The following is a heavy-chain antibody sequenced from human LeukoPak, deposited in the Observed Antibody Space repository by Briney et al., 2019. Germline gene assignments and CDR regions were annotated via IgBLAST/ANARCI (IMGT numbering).Heavy chain of an antibody. CDR2: INHSGST. Sequence: SETLSLTCAVYGGSFSGYYWSWIRQPPGKGLEWIGEINHSGSTNYNPSLKSRVTISVDTSKSQFSLKLSSVTAADTAVYYCARGRLREPSYYYYYYGMDVWGQGTTVTVSS. D-gene: IGHD4-17*01. J-gene: IGHJ6*02. V-gene: IGHV4-34*01. CDR1: GGSFSGYY. CDR3: ARGRLREPSYYYYYYGMDV.